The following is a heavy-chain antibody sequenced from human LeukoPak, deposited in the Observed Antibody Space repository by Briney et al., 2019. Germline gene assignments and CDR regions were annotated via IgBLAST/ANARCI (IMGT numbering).Heavy chain of an antibody. D-gene: IGHD3-3*01. CDR1: GGSISSSGYY. Sequence: PSETLSLTCTVSGGSISSSGYYWGWIRQPPGKGLEWIGSMYYSGSTYYNPSLKSRVTISVDTSKNQFSLKLSSVTGADTAVYYCARGFWEYNFDYWGQGTLVTVSS. J-gene: IGHJ4*02. CDR2: MYYSGST. CDR3: ARGFWEYNFDY. V-gene: IGHV4-39*07.